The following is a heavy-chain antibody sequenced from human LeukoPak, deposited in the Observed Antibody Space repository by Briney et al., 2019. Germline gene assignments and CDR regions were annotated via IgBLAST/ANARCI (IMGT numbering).Heavy chain of an antibody. CDR3: ARQAKYQLLSRDAFDI. Sequence: GESLKISCKGSEYSFTSYWIGWVRQMPGKGLEWMGIIYPGDSDTRYSPSFQGQVTISADKSISTAYLQWSSLKASDTAMYYCARQAKYQLLSRDAFDIWGQGTMVTVSS. V-gene: IGHV5-51*01. CDR2: IYPGDSDT. D-gene: IGHD2-2*01. CDR1: EYSFTSYW. J-gene: IGHJ3*02.